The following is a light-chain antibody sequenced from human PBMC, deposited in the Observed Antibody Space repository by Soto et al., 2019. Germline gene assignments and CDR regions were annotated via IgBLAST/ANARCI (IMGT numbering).Light chain of an antibody. CDR3: QQYDSYPRA. CDR1: QSIRSC. V-gene: IGKV1-5*03. J-gene: IGKJ3*01. Sequence: DIQVTQSPPTLSASVGDRVTITCRASQSIRSCLAWYQQKPGKAPKLLIYKASNLETGVPSRFSGSASGTEFALTISGLQPDDFATYYCQQYDSYPRAFGPGTKVYIK. CDR2: KAS.